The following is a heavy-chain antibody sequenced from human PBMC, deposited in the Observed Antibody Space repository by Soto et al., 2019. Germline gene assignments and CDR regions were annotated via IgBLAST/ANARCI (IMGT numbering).Heavy chain of an antibody. Sequence: PSETLSLTCAAYGGSFSGYSWGWVRQPPGKGLEWIGAINHSGSTHYHPSLKRRYTISVDTSKNQFSLKLSSVTAADTAVYYCARGRKLLGFYYYYYGMDVWGQGTTVPVS. CDR1: GGSFSGYS. D-gene: IGHD2-15*01. J-gene: IGHJ6*02. CDR3: ARGRKLLGFYYYYYGMDV. V-gene: IGHV4-34*01. CDR2: INHSGST.